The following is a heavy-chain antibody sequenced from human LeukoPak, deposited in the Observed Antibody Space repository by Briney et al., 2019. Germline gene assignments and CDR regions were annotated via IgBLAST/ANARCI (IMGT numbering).Heavy chain of an antibody. CDR1: GGTFSSYA. V-gene: IGHV1-69*05. J-gene: IGHJ6*03. D-gene: IGHD2-2*01. Sequence: SVKVSCTASGGTFSSYAISWVRQAPGQGLEWMGRIIPIFGTANYAQKFQGRVTITTDESTSTAYMELSSLRSEDTAVYYCAREVVVPAATYYYYYYMDVWGKGTTVTVSS. CDR3: AREVVVPAATYYYYYYMDV. CDR2: IIPIFGTA.